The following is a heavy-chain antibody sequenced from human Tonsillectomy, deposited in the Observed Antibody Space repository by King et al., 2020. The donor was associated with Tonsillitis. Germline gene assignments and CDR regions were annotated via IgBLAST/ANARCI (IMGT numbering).Heavy chain of an antibody. CDR2: IIPIFATA. Sequence: VQLVESGAEVKKPGSSVKVSCKASGGTFSSYAISWVRQAPGQGLEWMGGIIPIFATANYAQKFQGRVTITADESTRPAYMELSSLRSEGTAGYYCAGIPVVSSGPERYYYYYGMDVWGQGTTVTVSS. D-gene: IGHD6-25*01. J-gene: IGHJ6*02. V-gene: IGHV1-69*01. CDR1: GGTFSSYA. CDR3: AGIPVVSSGPERYYYYYGMDV.